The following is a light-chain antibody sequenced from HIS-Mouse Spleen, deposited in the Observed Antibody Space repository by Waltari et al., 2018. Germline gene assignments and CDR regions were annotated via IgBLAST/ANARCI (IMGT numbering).Light chain of an antibody. Sequence: SSDLTQPLSVSVSPGQTARITCSGCAFTKIYPYLYQQKSGQAPVLVIYEDSKRPSGIPERFSGSSSGTMATLTISGAQVEDEADYYCYSTDSSGNHRVFGGGTKLTVL. J-gene: IGLJ2*01. CDR2: EDS. V-gene: IGLV3-10*01. CDR1: AFTKIY. CDR3: YSTDSSGNHRV.